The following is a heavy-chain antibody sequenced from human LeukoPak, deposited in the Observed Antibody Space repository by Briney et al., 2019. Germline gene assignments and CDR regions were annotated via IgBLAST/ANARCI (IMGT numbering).Heavy chain of an antibody. D-gene: IGHD3-10*01. CDR2: IKSKTDGGTT. Sequence: TGGSLRLSYAASGFTFSNAWMSWVRQAPGKGLEWVGRIKSKTDGGTTDYAAPVKGRFTISRDDSENTLYLQMNSLKTEDTAVYYCTTALGYYYGSGSYSLGDYWGQGTLVTVSS. CDR3: TTALGYYYGSGSYSLGDY. J-gene: IGHJ4*02. V-gene: IGHV3-15*01. CDR1: GFTFSNAW.